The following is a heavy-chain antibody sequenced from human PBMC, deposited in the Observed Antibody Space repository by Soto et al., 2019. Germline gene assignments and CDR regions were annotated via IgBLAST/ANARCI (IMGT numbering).Heavy chain of an antibody. CDR3: ARDTIYYDSSGYYPGFDY. J-gene: IGHJ4*02. Sequence: QVQLVQSGAEVKKPGASVKVSCKAPGYTFISYGISWVRQAPGQGLEWMGWISAYNGNTNYAQKLQGRVTMTTDTSTSTAYMELRSLRSDDTAVYYCARDTIYYDSSGYYPGFDYWGQGTLVTVSS. CDR2: ISAYNGNT. V-gene: IGHV1-18*04. D-gene: IGHD3-22*01. CDR1: GYTFISYG.